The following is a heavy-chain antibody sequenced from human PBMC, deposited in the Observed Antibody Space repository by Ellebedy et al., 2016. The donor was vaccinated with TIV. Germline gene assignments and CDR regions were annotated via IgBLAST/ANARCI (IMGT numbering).Heavy chain of an antibody. D-gene: IGHD1-7*01. CDR2: IYPGYSDT. CDR1: GYSFSNYW. CDR3: ARHPNGITDNWFDP. V-gene: IGHV5-51*01. Sequence: GESLKISCKGSGYSFSNYWIGWVRQMPGKGLEWMGIIYPGYSDTRYSPSFQGQVTISADKSINTAYLQWSPLKASDTAMYYCARHPNGITDNWFDPWGQGTLVTVSS. J-gene: IGHJ5*02.